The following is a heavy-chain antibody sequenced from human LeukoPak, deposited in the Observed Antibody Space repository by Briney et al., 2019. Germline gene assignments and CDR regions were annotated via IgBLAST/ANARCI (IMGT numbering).Heavy chain of an antibody. CDR3: ARVLLAYYYGSGSYYNPFHY. CDR2: ISSSGSTI. J-gene: IGHJ4*02. CDR1: GFTFSSYE. V-gene: IGHV3-48*03. Sequence: PGGSLRLSSAASGFTFSSYEMNWVRQAPGKGLEWVSYISSSGSTIYYADSVKGRFTISRDNAKNSLYLQMNSLRAEDTAVYYCARVLLAYYYGSGSYYNPFHYWGQGTLVTVSS. D-gene: IGHD3-10*01.